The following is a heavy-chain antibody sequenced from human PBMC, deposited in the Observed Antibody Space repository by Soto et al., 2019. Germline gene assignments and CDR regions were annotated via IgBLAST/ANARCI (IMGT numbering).Heavy chain of an antibody. CDR1: GFTFSSYS. CDR2: ISSSSYI. V-gene: IGHV3-21*01. Sequence: GGSLRLSCAASGFTFSSYSMNWVRQAPGKGLEWVSSISSSSYIYYADSVKGRFTISRDNAKNSLYLQMNSLRAEDTAVYYCARDLQYYYDSSGYYNWFDPWGQGTLVTVSS. CDR3: ARDLQYYYDSSGYYNWFDP. D-gene: IGHD3-22*01. J-gene: IGHJ5*02.